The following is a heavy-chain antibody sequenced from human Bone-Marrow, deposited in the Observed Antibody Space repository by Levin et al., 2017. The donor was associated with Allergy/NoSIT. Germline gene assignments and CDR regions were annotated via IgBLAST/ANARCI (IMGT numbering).Heavy chain of an antibody. CDR3: ARGISSGWPSDAFDI. CDR1: GFTFADYD. Sequence: PGESLKISCAASGFTFADYDMGWVRQAPGKGLEWISGTNWNGGNTGYADSVKGRFTISRDNAKNSLYLQMSSLKAEDTALYHCARGISSGWPSDAFDIWGQGTMVAVSS. CDR2: TNWNGGNT. V-gene: IGHV3-20*01. D-gene: IGHD6-19*01. J-gene: IGHJ3*02.